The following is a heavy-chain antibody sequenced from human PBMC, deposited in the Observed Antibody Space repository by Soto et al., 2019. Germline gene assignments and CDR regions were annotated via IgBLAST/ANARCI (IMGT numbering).Heavy chain of an antibody. Sequence: GASVKVSCKASGGTFSSYAISWVRQAPGQGLEWMGGIIPIFGTANYAQKFQGRVTITADESTSTAYMELSSLRSEDTAVYYCARIMDFWSGYPRLGYGMDVWGQGTTVTVSS. V-gene: IGHV1-69*13. D-gene: IGHD3-3*01. J-gene: IGHJ6*02. CDR1: GGTFSSYA. CDR2: IIPIFGTA. CDR3: ARIMDFWSGYPRLGYGMDV.